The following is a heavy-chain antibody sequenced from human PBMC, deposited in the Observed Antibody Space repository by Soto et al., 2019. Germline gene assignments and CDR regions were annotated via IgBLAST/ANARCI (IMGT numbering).Heavy chain of an antibody. CDR3: TGEVASGY. V-gene: IGHV3-30*03. J-gene: IGHJ4*02. Sequence: QVQLGESGGGVVQPGRSLRLSSAVSGFTVSTYGMHWVRQAPGKGLEWVAVISRDGGTKYYADSVKGRFTISRDNSRNTLFLEMNSLRGDDMAVYYCTGEVASGYWGQGTLVTVS. CDR2: ISRDGGTK. D-gene: IGHD2-8*02. CDR1: GFTVSTYG.